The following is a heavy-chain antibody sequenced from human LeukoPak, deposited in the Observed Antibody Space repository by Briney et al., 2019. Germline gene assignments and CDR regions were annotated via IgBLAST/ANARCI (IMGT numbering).Heavy chain of an antibody. CDR2: IIPIFGTA. J-gene: IGHJ6*03. D-gene: IGHD2-2*01. CDR3: ARERYCSSTSCHAFYYYYMDV. CDR1: GGTFSSYA. V-gene: IGHV1-69*05. Sequence: GASVKVSCKASGGTFSSYAISWMRQAPGQGLEWMGGIIPIFGTANYAQKFQGRVTITTDESTSTAYMELSSLRSEDTAVYYCARERYCSSTSCHAFYYYYMDVWGKGTTVTVSS.